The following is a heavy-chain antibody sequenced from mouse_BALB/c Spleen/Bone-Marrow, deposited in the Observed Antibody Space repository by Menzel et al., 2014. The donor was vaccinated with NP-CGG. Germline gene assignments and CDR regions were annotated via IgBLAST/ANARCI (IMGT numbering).Heavy chain of an antibody. D-gene: IGHD3-3*01. Sequence: QVQLKESGAELVKPGAPVKLSCKASGYTFISYWMNWVKQRPGRGLEWIGRIDPSDTETHYNQKFKNKATLTVDKSSSTAYIPLNRLTSEASAVCYCARSPRREDTGYARDYWGQEPPVTVSS. J-gene: IGHJ4*01. CDR1: GYTFISYW. CDR2: IDPSDTET. V-gene: IGHV1-69*02. CDR3: ARSPRREDTGYARDY.